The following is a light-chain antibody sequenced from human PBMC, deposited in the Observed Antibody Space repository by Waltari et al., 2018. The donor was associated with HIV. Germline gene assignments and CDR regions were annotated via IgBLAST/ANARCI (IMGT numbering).Light chain of an antibody. CDR3: QTWATGIRV. Sequence: QLVLTQSPSASASLGASVKLTCTLSSGHNSYAIASPPQQPEKGPRYLMKLKSDGSHKKGDGIPDRFSGSSSGAERYLTISSLQSEDEADYYCQTWATGIRVCGGGTKLTVL. CDR1: SGHNSYA. V-gene: IGLV4-69*01. J-gene: IGLJ3*02. CDR2: LKSDGSH.